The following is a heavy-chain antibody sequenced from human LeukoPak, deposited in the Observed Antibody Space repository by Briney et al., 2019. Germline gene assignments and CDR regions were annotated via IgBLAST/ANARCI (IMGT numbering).Heavy chain of an antibody. Sequence: GGSLRLSCAASGFTFSSYWMSWVRQAPGKGLEWVANIKQDGSEKYYVDSVKGRFTISRDNAKNSLYLQMNSLRAEDTAVYYCARDRRGSLGLFDYWGQGTLVTVSS. J-gene: IGHJ4*02. CDR3: ARDRRGSLGLFDY. D-gene: IGHD5-12*01. V-gene: IGHV3-7*01. CDR1: GFTFSSYW. CDR2: IKQDGSEK.